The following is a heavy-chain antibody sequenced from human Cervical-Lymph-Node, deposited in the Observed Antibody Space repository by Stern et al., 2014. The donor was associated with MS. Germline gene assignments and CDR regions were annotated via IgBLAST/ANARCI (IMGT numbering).Heavy chain of an antibody. V-gene: IGHV3-20*01. CDR3: ARSFCTGGVCYSFPFYGMDV. D-gene: IGHD2-8*02. Sequence: VQLVEYGGGVVRPGRSLRLSCAASGFTFEDYCISWVRQGPGKGMEGVADINWKGGCTVYAGSVQGLFTISRYIAKNSLYLQMNSLRAEDTALFHCARSFCTGGVCYSFPFYGMDVWGQGTTVTFSS. CDR1: GFTFEDYC. CDR2: INWKGGCT. J-gene: IGHJ6*02.